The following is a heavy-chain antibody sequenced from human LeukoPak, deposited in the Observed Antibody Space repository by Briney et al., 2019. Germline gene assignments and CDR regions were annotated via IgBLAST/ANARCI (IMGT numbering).Heavy chain of an antibody. D-gene: IGHD3-10*01. CDR2: IRSDGINK. J-gene: IGHJ4*02. CDR3: AKDVASYYGSGSPSGGLDY. V-gene: IGHV3-30*02. Sequence: GGSLRLSCAASGFTFSNYGMHWVRQAPGKGLEWVAFIRSDGINKYHADSVKGRFTISRDNSKNTLYLQMNSLRAEDTAVYYCAKDVASYYGSGSPSGGLDYWGQGTLVTVSS. CDR1: GFTFSNYG.